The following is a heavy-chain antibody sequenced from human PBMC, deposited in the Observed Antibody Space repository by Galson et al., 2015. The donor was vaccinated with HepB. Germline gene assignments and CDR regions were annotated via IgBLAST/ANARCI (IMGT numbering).Heavy chain of an antibody. D-gene: IGHD2-8*01. J-gene: IGHJ4*02. Sequence: SVKVSCKASNDSFNNFGIAWVRHARGQGLEWMGWISTSNDNRNYAHTFRGRITLTIDRSATTAYMELTSLRSDDTAVYYCARCSEPSRRPYLYAGVSDSWGQGTLVTVSS. CDR1: NDSFNNFG. CDR2: ISTSNDNR. V-gene: IGHV1-18*01. CDR3: ARCSEPSRRPYLYAGVSDS.